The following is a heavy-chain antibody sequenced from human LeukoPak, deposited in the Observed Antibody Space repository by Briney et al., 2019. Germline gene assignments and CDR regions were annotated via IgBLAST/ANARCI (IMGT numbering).Heavy chain of an antibody. V-gene: IGHV1-8*02. CDR3: ASRAVAVAGGYYMDV. J-gene: IGHJ6*03. D-gene: IGHD6-19*01. Sequence: ASVKVSCKASGYTFTGYYMHWVRQAPGQGLEWMGWMNPNSGNTGYAQKFQGRVTMTRNTSISTAYMELSSLRSEDTAVYYCASRAVAVAGGYYMDVWGKGTTVTVSS. CDR1: GYTFTGYY. CDR2: MNPNSGNT.